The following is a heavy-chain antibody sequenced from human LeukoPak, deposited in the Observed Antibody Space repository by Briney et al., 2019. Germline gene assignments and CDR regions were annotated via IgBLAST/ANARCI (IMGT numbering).Heavy chain of an antibody. V-gene: IGHV3-53*01. D-gene: IGHD4-17*01. Sequence: GGSLRLSCAASGFIVSSNYMSWVRQAPGKGLEWVSVIYSGGSTYYADSVKGRFTLSRDNAKNSLYLQMNSLRAEDTAVYYCARVGRLQYGDYVAFDYWGQGALVTVSS. CDR2: IYSGGST. J-gene: IGHJ4*02. CDR3: ARVGRLQYGDYVAFDY. CDR1: GFIVSSNY.